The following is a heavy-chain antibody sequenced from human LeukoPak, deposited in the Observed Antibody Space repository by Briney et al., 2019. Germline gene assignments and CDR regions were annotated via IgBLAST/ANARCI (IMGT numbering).Heavy chain of an antibody. CDR2: TNNDGSST. J-gene: IGHJ4*02. CDR1: GFTFSTYW. D-gene: IGHD3-22*01. CDR3: ARDLSYDSSGYYASDS. V-gene: IGHV3-74*01. Sequence: GGSLRLSCAASGFTFSTYWMHWVRQAPGKGLVWVSRTNNDGSSTVYADSVKGRFTISRDNAKNTLYLQMNSLRAEDTAVYYCARDLSYDSSGYYASDSWGQGTLVTVSS.